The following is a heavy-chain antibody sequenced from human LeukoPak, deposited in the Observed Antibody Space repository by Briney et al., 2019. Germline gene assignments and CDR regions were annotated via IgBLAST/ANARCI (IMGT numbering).Heavy chain of an antibody. CDR1: GYTFTLLD. CDR3: ARRGYCSSTSCSPYYYYMDV. D-gene: IGHD2-2*01. J-gene: IGHJ6*03. Sequence: ASVKVSCKASGYTFTLLDINWVRQATGQGLEWMGWMNPNSGDTGYAQKFQGRVTITTDESTSTAYMELSSLRSEDTAVYYCARRGYCSSTSCSPYYYYMDVWGKGTTVTVSS. CDR2: MNPNSGDT. V-gene: IGHV1-8*01.